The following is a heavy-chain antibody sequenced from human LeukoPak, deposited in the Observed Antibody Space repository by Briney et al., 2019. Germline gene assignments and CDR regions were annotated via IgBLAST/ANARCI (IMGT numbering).Heavy chain of an antibody. CDR3: ARGYYEAFDI. Sequence: PGGSLRLSCAASGFTFSTYNMNWVRQVPGKGLEWVSSIGTSGTYIYYADSVKGRFTVSRDNAKNSLYLQMNSLRAEDTAVYYCARGYYEAFDIWGQGTMVTVSS. V-gene: IGHV3-21*01. D-gene: IGHD3-22*01. CDR1: GFTFSTYN. CDR2: IGTSGTYI. J-gene: IGHJ3*02.